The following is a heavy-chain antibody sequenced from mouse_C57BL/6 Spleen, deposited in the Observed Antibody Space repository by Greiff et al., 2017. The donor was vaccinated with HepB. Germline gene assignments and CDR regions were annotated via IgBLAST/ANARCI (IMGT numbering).Heavy chain of an antibody. CDR3: TTVPPCDN. CDR2: IDPETGGT. Sequence: QVQLKESGAELVRPGASVTLSCKASGYTFTDYEMHWVKQTPVHGLEWIGAIDPETGGTAYNQKFKGKAILTADKSSSTAYMGLRSLTSEDSAVYYSTTVPPCDNWGQGTTLTVSS. CDR1: GYTFTDYE. D-gene: IGHD1-1*01. J-gene: IGHJ2*01. V-gene: IGHV1-15*01.